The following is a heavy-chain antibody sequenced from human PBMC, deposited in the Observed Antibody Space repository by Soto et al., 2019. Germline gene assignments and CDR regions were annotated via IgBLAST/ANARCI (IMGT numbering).Heavy chain of an antibody. CDR3: ARDLPLVFSSSPDRFDY. V-gene: IGHV1-2*02. D-gene: IGHD6-6*01. J-gene: IGHJ4*02. Sequence: ASVKVSCKASGYTFTGYYMHWVRQAPGQGLEWMGWINPNSGGTNYAQKFQGRVTMTRDTSISTAYMELSRLRSDDTAVYYCARDLPLVFSSSPDRFDYWGQGTLVTVSS. CDR1: GYTFTGYY. CDR2: INPNSGGT.